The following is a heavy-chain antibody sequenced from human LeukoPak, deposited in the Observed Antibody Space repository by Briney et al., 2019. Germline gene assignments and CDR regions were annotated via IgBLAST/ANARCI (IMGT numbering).Heavy chain of an antibody. CDR3: ARQQSYYGSGKPIDY. CDR2: INHSGST. J-gene: IGHJ4*02. D-gene: IGHD3-10*01. CDR1: GGSFSGYY. Sequence: PSETLSLTCAVYGGSFSGYYWSWIRQPPGKGLEWIGEINHSGSTNYNPSLKSRVTISVDTSKNQFSLKLSSVTAADTAVYYCARQQSYYGSGKPIDYWGQGTLVTVSS. V-gene: IGHV4-34*01.